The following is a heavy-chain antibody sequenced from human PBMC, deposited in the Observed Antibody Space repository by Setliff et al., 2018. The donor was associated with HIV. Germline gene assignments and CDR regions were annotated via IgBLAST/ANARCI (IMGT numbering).Heavy chain of an antibody. Sequence: GGSLRLSCVASGFTFSGDWMNWVRQAPGKGLEWVANIKRDGSEKRYVDSVKGRFTISRDNAKNSLYLQMNSLRDEDTAVYYCGREIWYTVFDWGQGTMVTVSS. V-gene: IGHV3-7*03. CDR3: GREIWYTVFD. D-gene: IGHD1-20*01. CDR1: GFTFSGDW. J-gene: IGHJ3*01. CDR2: IKRDGSEK.